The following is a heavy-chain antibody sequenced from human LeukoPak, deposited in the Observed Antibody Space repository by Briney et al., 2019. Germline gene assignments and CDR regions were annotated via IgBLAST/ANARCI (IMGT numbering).Heavy chain of an antibody. CDR1: GFTFSSYA. Sequence: PGGSLRLSCAASGFTFSSYAMSWVRQAPGKGLEWVSAISGSGGSTYYADSVKGRFTISRDNSKNTLYPQMNSLRAEDTAVYYCAIRPTTEYYFDYWGQGTLVTVSS. V-gene: IGHV3-23*01. D-gene: IGHD4-17*01. J-gene: IGHJ4*02. CDR2: ISGSGGST. CDR3: AIRPTTEYYFDY.